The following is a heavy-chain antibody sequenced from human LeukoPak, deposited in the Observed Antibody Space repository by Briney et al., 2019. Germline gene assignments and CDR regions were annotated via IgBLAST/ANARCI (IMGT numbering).Heavy chain of an antibody. J-gene: IGHJ4*02. Sequence: GESLKISCKGSGYSFTSYWISWVRQMPGKGLEWMGRIDPSGSYTNYSPSFQGHVTISADKSISTAYPQWSSLKASDTAMYYCARQGSYYFIDYWGQGTLVTVSS. CDR3: ARQGSYYFIDY. CDR2: IDPSGSYT. D-gene: IGHD1-26*01. V-gene: IGHV5-10-1*01. CDR1: GYSFTSYW.